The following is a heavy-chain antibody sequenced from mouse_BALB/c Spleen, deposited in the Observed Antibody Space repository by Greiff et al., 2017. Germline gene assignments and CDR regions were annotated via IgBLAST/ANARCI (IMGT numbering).Heavy chain of an antibody. J-gene: IGHJ2*01. Sequence: EVKLVESGGGLVKPGGSLKLSCAASGFAFSSYDMSWVRQTPEKRLEWVAYISSGGGSTYYPDTVKGRFTISRDNAKNTLYLQMSSLKSEDTAMYYCARHRFYEGYFDYWGQGTTLTVSS. V-gene: IGHV5-12-1*01. CDR2: ISSGGGST. D-gene: IGHD1-1*01. CDR3: ARHRFYEGYFDY. CDR1: GFAFSSYD.